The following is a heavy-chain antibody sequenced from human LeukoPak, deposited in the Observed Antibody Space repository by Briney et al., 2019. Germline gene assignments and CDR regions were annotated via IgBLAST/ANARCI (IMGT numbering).Heavy chain of an antibody. J-gene: IGHJ6*02. CDR1: GYTFTSYG. CDR3: ARDHYDSSGYYDIYYYYYGMDV. Sequence: ASVKVSCKASGYTFTSYGISWVRQAPGQGLEWMGWISAYNGNTNYAQKLQGRVTMTTDTSTSTAYMELRSLRSDDTAVYYCARDHYDSSGYYDIYYYYYGMDVWGQGTTVTVSS. CDR2: ISAYNGNT. V-gene: IGHV1-18*01. D-gene: IGHD3-22*01.